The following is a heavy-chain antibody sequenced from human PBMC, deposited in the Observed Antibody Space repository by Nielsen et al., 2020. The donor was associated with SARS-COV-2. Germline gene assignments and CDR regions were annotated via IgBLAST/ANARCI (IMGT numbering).Heavy chain of an antibody. CDR1: GFTFSSYD. V-gene: IGHV3-13*04. CDR3: AREGYYDSSFDP. D-gene: IGHD3-22*01. CDR2: IGTAGDT. Sequence: GESLKISCAASGFTFSSYDMHWVRQATGKGLEWVSAIGTAGDTYYPGSVKGRFTISRENAKNSLYLQMNSLRAGDTAVYYCAREGYYDSSFDPWGQGTLVTVSS. J-gene: IGHJ5*02.